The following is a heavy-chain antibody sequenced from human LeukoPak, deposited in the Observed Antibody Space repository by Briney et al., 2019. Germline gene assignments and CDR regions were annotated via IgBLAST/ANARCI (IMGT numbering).Heavy chain of an antibody. J-gene: IGHJ4*02. V-gene: IGHV4-34*01. Sequence: PSETLSLTCTVHGGSFSNYYWGWVRQPPGKGLEWIAEINHSGSVNYNPSLKSRVTISEDTSKSQSSLKLTSVTAADTAMYYCAMVVWGSYFDYWGQGTLLTVSS. CDR2: INHSGSV. CDR1: GGSFSNYY. CDR3: AMVVWGSYFDY. D-gene: IGHD3-16*01.